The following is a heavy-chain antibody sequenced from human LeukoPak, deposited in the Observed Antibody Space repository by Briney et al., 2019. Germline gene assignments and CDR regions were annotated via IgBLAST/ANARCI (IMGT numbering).Heavy chain of an antibody. CDR2: IYYSRGT. D-gene: IGHD1-14*01. Sequence: PSETLSLTCTVSGGSISSSSYYWGWIRQPPGKGLEWIGSIYYSRGTYYNPSLKSRVTISVDTSKNQFSLKLSSVTAADTAVYYCARVARTPNGVYFDYWGQGTLVTVSS. J-gene: IGHJ4*02. CDR3: ARVARTPNGVYFDY. CDR1: GGSISSSSYY. V-gene: IGHV4-39*07.